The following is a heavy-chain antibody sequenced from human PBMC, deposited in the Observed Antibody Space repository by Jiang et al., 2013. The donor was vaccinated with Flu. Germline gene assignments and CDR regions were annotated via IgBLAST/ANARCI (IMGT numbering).Heavy chain of an antibody. J-gene: IGHJ5*02. CDR3: SRGSDTRYYGLGYSGDH. Sequence: QLVESGGDLVQPGGSLGLSCAASEFTFTSYWMAWFRQAPGRGLEWVATINQDGTEQHYVDSVRGRFTISRDSTKNSLYLQMNNLRVEDTAVYYCSRGSDTRYYGLGYSGDHWGQGTLVTVSS. CDR1: EFTFTSYW. D-gene: IGHD3-10*01. CDR2: INQDGTEQ. V-gene: IGHV3-7*03.